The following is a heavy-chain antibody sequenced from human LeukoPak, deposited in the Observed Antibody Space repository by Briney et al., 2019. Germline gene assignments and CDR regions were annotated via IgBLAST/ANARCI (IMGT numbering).Heavy chain of an antibody. CDR3: ARDRRYFDWLFFDY. CDR1: ESVFSDYV. Sequence: ASVKVSCKASESVFSDYVIHWVRQAPGQGLEWMGWIVTKSGGTHYAQNFQGRVTMTRDTSISTAYMELSRLRSDDTAVYYCARDRRYFDWLFFDYWGQGTLVTVSS. V-gene: IGHV1-2*02. CDR2: IVTKSGGT. D-gene: IGHD3-9*01. J-gene: IGHJ4*02.